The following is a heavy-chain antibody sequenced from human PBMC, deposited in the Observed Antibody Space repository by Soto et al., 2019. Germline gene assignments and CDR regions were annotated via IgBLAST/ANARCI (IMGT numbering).Heavy chain of an antibody. CDR1: GFTVINNY. D-gene: IGHD3-3*01. J-gene: IGHJ4*02. CDR2: IGGSGGDK. Sequence: GGSLRLSCAASGFTVINNYMSWVRQAPGKGLEWVSGIGGSGGDKFYADSVKGRFTVSRDNAENTLSLELNSLRVEDTAIYYCARRSWRGRADYWGQGILVTVSS. V-gene: IGHV3-23*01. CDR3: ARRSWRGRADY.